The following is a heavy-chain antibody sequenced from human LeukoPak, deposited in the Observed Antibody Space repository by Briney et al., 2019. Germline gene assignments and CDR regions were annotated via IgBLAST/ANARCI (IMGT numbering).Heavy chain of an antibody. V-gene: IGHV4-59*01. D-gene: IGHD3-22*01. Sequence: SETLSLTCTVSGGSISNYYWGWIRQSPGKEPEWIGYIYYSGSTDYNPSLKSRLTISLDTPKNRFSLRLTSVTTADTAVYYCARESSVIASFDYWGQGTLVTVSS. CDR1: GGSISNYY. CDR3: ARESSVIASFDY. J-gene: IGHJ4*02. CDR2: IYYSGST.